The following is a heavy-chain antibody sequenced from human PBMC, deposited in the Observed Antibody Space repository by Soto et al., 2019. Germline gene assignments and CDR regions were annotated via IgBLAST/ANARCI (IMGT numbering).Heavy chain of an antibody. CDR1: GYSFGTSG. D-gene: IGHD3-22*01. CDR3: ARAGQYYDSSGYAN. V-gene: IGHV1-18*01. CDR2: ISAYNGNT. Sequence: QVKLVQSGTEVKKPGASVKVPCKASGYSFGTSGISWVRQAPGQGLEWMGWISAYNGNTNYDQKLQDRATMTTDTSTNTAYLELRSLRSDDTAVYYCARAGQYYDSSGYANWGQGTLVTVSS. J-gene: IGHJ4*02.